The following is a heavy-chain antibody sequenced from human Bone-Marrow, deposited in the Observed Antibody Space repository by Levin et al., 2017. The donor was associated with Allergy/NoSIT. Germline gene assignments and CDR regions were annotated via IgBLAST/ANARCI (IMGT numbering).Heavy chain of an antibody. V-gene: IGHV4-39*07. CDR3: ARDQIAVAGIGY. J-gene: IGHJ4*02. Sequence: PSETLSLTCTVSGGSISSSSYYWGWIRQPPGKGLEWIGSIYYSGSTYYNPSLKSRVTISVDTSKNQFSLKLSSVTAADTAVYYCARDQIAVAGIGYWGQGTLVTVSS. CDR2: IYYSGST. CDR1: GGSISSSSYY. D-gene: IGHD6-19*01.